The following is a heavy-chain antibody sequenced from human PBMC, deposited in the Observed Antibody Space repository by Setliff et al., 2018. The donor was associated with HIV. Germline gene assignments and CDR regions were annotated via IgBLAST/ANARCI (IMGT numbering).Heavy chain of an antibody. Sequence: ASETLSLTCTVSGGSISSHYWSWIRQPPGKGLEWIGYIYYSGSTNYNPSLKSRVTISVDTSKDQFSLKLSSVTAADTAVYYCARRGDFWSGYYGRYYYYYMDVWGKGTTVTVSS. CDR3: ARRGDFWSGYYGRYYYYYMDV. CDR1: GGSISSHY. J-gene: IGHJ6*03. CDR2: IYYSGST. V-gene: IGHV4-59*11. D-gene: IGHD3-3*01.